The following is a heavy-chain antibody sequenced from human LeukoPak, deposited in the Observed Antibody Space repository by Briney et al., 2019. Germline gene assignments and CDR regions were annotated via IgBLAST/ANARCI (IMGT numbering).Heavy chain of an antibody. CDR3: ARDYCSSTSCLFDY. Sequence: GGSLRLSCAASGLTFSSYGMHWVRQAPGQGLEWVAVIWNDGSNKYYVDSVKGRFTISRDNSKNTLYLQMNSLRTEDTAVYYCARDYCSSTSCLFDYWGQGTLVTVSS. J-gene: IGHJ4*02. V-gene: IGHV3-33*01. D-gene: IGHD2-2*01. CDR1: GLTFSSYG. CDR2: IWNDGSNK.